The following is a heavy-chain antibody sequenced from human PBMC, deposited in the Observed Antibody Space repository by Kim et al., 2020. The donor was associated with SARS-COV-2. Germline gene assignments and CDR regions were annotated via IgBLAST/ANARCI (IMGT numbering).Heavy chain of an antibody. D-gene: IGHD3-16*01. V-gene: IGHV4-59*01. CDR3: AREPQSLYGMDV. Sequence: NYNPSLKSRVTISVDTSKNQFSLKLISVTAADTAVYYCAREPQSLYGMDVWGQGTTVTVSS. J-gene: IGHJ6*02.